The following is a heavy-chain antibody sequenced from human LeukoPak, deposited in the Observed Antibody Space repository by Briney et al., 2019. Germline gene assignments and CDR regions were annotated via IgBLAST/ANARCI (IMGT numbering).Heavy chain of an antibody. V-gene: IGHV4-59*01. CDR2: IYSSGTP. J-gene: IGHJ4*02. CDR3: ARGPTKNYFDS. Sequence: PSETLSLTCTVSGGSISSYYWSWIRQPPGRGLEWIGYIYSSGTPNYNPSLKSRVTISVDTSKSQFSLKLSSVTAADTAVYYCARGPTKNYFDSWGQGTVVTVSS. CDR1: GGSISSYY.